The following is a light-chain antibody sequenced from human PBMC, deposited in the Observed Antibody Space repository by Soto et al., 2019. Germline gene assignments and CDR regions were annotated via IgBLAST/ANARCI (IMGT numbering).Light chain of an antibody. CDR2: DAS. V-gene: IGKV3-11*01. Sequence: ILLTQSPATLSLSPGERATLSCRASQSVNRDLAWYQQKPGQAPRLLMYDASNRATGIPARFSGSGSGTDFTLTISSLEPEDIAVYYCLQRVSGLTFGGGTKVEIK. CDR1: QSVNRD. J-gene: IGKJ4*01. CDR3: LQRVSGLT.